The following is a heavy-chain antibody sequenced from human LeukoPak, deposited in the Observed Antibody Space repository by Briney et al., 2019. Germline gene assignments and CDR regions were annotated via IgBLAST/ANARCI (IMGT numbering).Heavy chain of an antibody. D-gene: IGHD5-24*01. Sequence: PSETLSLTCTVSGGSISSSSYYWGWIRQPPGKGLEWIGSIYYSGSTYYNPSLKSRVTISVDTSKNQFSLKLSSVTAADTAVYYCASIVEMATTFDYWGQGTLVTVSS. V-gene: IGHV4-39*01. CDR1: GGSISSSSYY. CDR3: ASIVEMATTFDY. CDR2: IYYSGST. J-gene: IGHJ4*02.